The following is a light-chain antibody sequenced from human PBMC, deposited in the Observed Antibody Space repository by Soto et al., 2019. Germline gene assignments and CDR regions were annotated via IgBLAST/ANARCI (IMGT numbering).Light chain of an antibody. CDR2: EDS. J-gene: IGLJ2*01. CDR1: SSDVGSYNL. CDR3: CSYADSSTFIL. V-gene: IGLV2-23*02. Sequence: QSVLTQPASVSGSPGQSITISCTGTSSDVGSYNLVSWYQQYPDKAPKVIIYEDSKRPSGVPNRFSGSKSGNTASLTISGLQAEDEADYYCCSYADSSTFILFGGGTKVT.